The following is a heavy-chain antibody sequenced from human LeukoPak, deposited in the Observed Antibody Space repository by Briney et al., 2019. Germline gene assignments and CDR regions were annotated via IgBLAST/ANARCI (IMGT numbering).Heavy chain of an antibody. CDR1: GYTFTSYG. V-gene: IGHV1-18*01. CDR3: ARDLSVGDFWSGYYRWFDP. J-gene: IGHJ5*02. CDR2: ISASNGNT. D-gene: IGHD3-3*01. Sequence: GASVKVSCKASGYTFTSYGISWVRQAPGQGLEWMGWISASNGNTNYAQKLQGRVTQNTDTSASTAYLELRSLRSDDTAVYYCARDLSVGDFWSGYYRWFDPWGQGTLVTVSS.